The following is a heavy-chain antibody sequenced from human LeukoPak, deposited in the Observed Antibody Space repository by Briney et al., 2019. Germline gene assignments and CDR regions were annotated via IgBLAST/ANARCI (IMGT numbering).Heavy chain of an antibody. D-gene: IGHD1-1*01. V-gene: IGHV3-48*03. CDR3: ASTRTGTLPSGAFDI. CDR2: ISSSGSTI. CDR1: GFTFSSYA. Sequence: PGGSLRLSCAASGFTFSSYAMSWVRQAPGKGLEWVSYISSSGSTIYYAGSVKGRFTISRDNAKNSLYLQMNSLRAEDTAVYYCASTRTGTLPSGAFDIWGQGTMVTVSS. J-gene: IGHJ3*02.